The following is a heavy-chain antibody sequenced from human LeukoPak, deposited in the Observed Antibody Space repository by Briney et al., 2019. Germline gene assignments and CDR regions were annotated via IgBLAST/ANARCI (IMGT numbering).Heavy chain of an antibody. CDR2: ISWKSDRI. J-gene: IGHJ4*02. D-gene: IGHD2-15*01. CDR1: GFTYDDYA. Sequence: GGSLRLSCAASGFTYDDYAMHWVRQAPGKGLEWVSGISWKSDRIGYADSVKGRFTISRDNAKNSLYLQMNSLRAEDTALYYCARSIGNGRFDYWGQGTLVTVSS. V-gene: IGHV3-9*01. CDR3: ARSIGNGRFDY.